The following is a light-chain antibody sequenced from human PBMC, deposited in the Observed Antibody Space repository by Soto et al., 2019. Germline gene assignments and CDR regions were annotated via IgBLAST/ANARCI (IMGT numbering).Light chain of an antibody. V-gene: IGKV3-20*01. CDR1: QNGRNNY. CDR2: GAS. CDR3: QQFSSYPLT. J-gene: IGKJ4*01. Sequence: VLTQSRRTLWVTPWERATLSCRARQNGRNNYLAWYQQKPGQAPRFLIYGASSRETGIPSRFSGSGSGTDFTLTISSLEPEDFAVYYCQQFSSYPLTFGGGTKVDIK.